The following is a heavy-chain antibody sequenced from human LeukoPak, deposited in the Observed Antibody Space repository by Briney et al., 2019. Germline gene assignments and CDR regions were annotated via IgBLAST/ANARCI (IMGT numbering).Heavy chain of an antibody. D-gene: IGHD1-26*01. CDR1: GYTFTSYA. CDR3: ARDGDPFSGSYSREVYYYYMDV. Sequence: ASVKVSCKASGYTFTSYAMNWVRQAPGQGLEWMGWINTNTGNPTYAQGFTGRFVFSLDTSVSTAYLQISSLKAEDTAVYYCARDGDPFSGSYSREVYYYYMDVWGKGTTVTVSS. CDR2: INTNTGNP. V-gene: IGHV7-4-1*02. J-gene: IGHJ6*03.